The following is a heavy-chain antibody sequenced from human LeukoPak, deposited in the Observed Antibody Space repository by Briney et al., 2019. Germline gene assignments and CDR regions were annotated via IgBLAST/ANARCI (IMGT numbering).Heavy chain of an antibody. D-gene: IGHD3-22*01. CDR1: GFTFCMYA. J-gene: IGHJ5*01. Sequence: GGSLRLSCAASGFTFCMYAMSWVRQAPGKGLEWVASMCGTAGCTFYPDSVKGRFTISRDNSKNILYLQMNSLRAEDTAIYYCAKDRPNFYENSGHYYRRDGDSWGQGTLVTVSS. CDR3: AKDRPNFYENSGHYYRRDGDS. V-gene: IGHV3-23*01. CDR2: MCGTAGCT.